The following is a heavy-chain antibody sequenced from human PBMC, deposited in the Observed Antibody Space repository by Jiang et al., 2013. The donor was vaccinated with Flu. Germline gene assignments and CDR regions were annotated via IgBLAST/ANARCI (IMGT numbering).Heavy chain of an antibody. CDR2: IIPILGIA. D-gene: IGHD3-9*01. CDR1: GGTFSSYT. CDR3: ARDRSDILTGYYPDY. J-gene: IGHJ4*02. Sequence: GAEVKKPGSSVKVSCKASGGTFSSYTISWVRQAPGQGLEWMGRIIPILGIANYAQKFQGRVTITADKSTSTAYMELSSLRSEDTAVYYCARDRSDILTGYYPDYWGQGTLVTVSS. V-gene: IGHV1-69*04.